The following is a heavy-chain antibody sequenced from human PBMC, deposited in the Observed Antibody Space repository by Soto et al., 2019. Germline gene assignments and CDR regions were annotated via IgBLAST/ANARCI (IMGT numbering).Heavy chain of an antibody. Sequence: GGSLRLSCAASGFTVSSNHMSWVRQAPGKGLEWVSYISSSSSYTNYADSVKGRFTISRDNAKNSLYLQMNSLRAEDTAVYYCARDTRAYGMDVWGQGTTVTVSS. V-gene: IGHV3-11*05. CDR1: GFTVSSNH. J-gene: IGHJ6*02. CDR2: ISSSSSYT. CDR3: ARDTRAYGMDV.